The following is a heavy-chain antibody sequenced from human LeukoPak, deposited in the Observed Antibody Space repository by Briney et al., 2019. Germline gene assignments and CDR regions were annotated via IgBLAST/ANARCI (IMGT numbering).Heavy chain of an antibody. CDR3: ARVRYDILTGPIDY. CDR2: ISSSSSYI. J-gene: IGHJ4*02. V-gene: IGHV3-21*01. CDR1: GFTFSSYS. D-gene: IGHD3-9*01. Sequence: GGSLRLSCAASGFTFSSYSMNWVRQAPGKGLEWVSSISSSSSYIYYADSVKGQFTISRDNAKNSLYLQMNSLRAEDTAVYYCARVRYDILTGPIDYWGQGTLVTVSS.